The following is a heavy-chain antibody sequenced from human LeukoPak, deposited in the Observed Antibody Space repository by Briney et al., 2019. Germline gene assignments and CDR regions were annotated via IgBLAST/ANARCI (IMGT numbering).Heavy chain of an antibody. CDR1: GGSFSGYY. V-gene: IGHV4-34*01. CDR2: INHSGST. Sequence: SETLSLTCAVYGGSFSGYYWSWIRQPPGKGLEWIGEINHSGSTNYNPSLKSRVTISVDTSKNQFSLKLSSVTAADTAVYYWARILQLVYYFDYWGQGTLVTVSS. CDR3: ARILQLVYYFDY. D-gene: IGHD6-13*01. J-gene: IGHJ4*02.